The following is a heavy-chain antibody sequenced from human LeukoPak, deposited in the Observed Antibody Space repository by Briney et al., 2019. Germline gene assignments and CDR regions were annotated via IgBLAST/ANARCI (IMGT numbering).Heavy chain of an antibody. V-gene: IGHV4-39*01. CDR1: GASISSTTYY. D-gene: IGHD6-6*01. CDR2: VYYSGST. Sequence: PSETLSLTCTVSGASISSTTYYWGWIRQPPGKGLEWIGSVYYSGSTYYNPSLKSRVTISLDTSKNQFSLKLSSVTAADTAVYYCARPRLSSSFYYYHMDVWGKGTTVTVSS. J-gene: IGHJ6*03. CDR3: ARPRLSSSFYYYHMDV.